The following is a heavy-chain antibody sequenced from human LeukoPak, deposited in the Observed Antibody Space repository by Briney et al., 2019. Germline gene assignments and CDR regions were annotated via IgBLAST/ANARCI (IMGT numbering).Heavy chain of an antibody. J-gene: IGHJ6*03. CDR3: AKGGGITIFGVALGYYHYMDV. CDR1: GFTFSSYG. D-gene: IGHD3-3*01. V-gene: IGHV3-30*02. Sequence: GGSLRLSCAASGFTFSSYGMHWVRQAPGKGLEWVAFIRYDGSNKYYADSVKGRFTISRDNSKNTLYLQMNSLRAEDTAVYYCAKGGGITIFGVALGYYHYMDVWGKGTTVTVSS. CDR2: IRYDGSNK.